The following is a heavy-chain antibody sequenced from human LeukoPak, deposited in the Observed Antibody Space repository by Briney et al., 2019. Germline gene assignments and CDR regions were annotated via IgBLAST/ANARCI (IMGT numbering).Heavy chain of an antibody. CDR3: AGGYTYGMI. CDR1: GFTFRNYS. Sequence: GGSLRLSCSASGFTFRNYSMTWLRQTPGKGLEWLLYITTSGDIINYAYSVKGRFTISRDNAKASLYEQMKSLGADDTAIYYCAGGYTYGMIWGQGALVTVSS. CDR2: ITTSGDII. V-gene: IGHV3-11*01. J-gene: IGHJ4*02. D-gene: IGHD5-18*01.